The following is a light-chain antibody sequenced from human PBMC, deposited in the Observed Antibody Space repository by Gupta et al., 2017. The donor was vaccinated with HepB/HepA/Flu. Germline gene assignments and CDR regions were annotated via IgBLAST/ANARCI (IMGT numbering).Light chain of an antibody. Sequence: VMTPTPLSLPVTPGGPASLSCRSRQSLFHAADGKVYMDWYVQKLGQSPQLLIDSISYRASGVPDRFSGSGSDTDFTLKISRVEAEDVGVYYCRQRITFPCTFGPGTKLEIK. CDR2: SIS. V-gene: IGKV2-40*01. J-gene: IGKJ3*01. CDR3: RQRITFPCT. CDR1: QSLFHAADGKVY.